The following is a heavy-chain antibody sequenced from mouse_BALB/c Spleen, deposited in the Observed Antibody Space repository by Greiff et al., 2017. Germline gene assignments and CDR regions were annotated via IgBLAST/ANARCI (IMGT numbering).Heavy chain of an antibody. V-gene: IGHV5-6-5*01. CDR3: AGGGYGYDYAMDY. D-gene: IGHD1-2*01. J-gene: IGHJ4*01. CDR2: ISSGGST. CDR1: GFTFSSYA. Sequence: DVKLVESGGGLVKPGGSLKLSCAASGFTFSSYAMSWVRQTPEKRLEWVASISSGGSTYYPDSVKGRFTISRDNTRNILYLQMSSLRSEETAMYYCAGGGYGYDYAMDYWGQGTSVTVSS.